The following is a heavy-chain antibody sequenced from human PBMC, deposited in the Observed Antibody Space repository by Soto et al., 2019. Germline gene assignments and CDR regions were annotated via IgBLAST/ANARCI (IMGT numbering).Heavy chain of an antibody. V-gene: IGHV4-31*03. D-gene: IGHD3-3*01. Sequence: QVQLQESGPGLVKPSQTLSLTCTVSGGSISSGGYYWSWIRQHPGKGLEWIGYIYYSGSTYYNPSLKSRVTISVDTSKNQFSLKLSSVTAADTAVYYCARGQYCDFWSGYGKSNWFDPWGQGTLVTVSS. CDR2: IYYSGST. CDR3: ARGQYCDFWSGYGKSNWFDP. CDR1: GGSISSGGYY. J-gene: IGHJ5*02.